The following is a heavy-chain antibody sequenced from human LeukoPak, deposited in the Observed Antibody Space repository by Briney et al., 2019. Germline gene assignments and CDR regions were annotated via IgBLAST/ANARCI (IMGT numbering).Heavy chain of an antibody. CDR1: GFTFSSYG. D-gene: IGHD6-13*01. V-gene: IGHV3-30*18. CDR3: AKKEYLYSSSWYGIDY. CDR2: ISYDGSNK. Sequence: GGSLRLSCAASGFTFSSYGMHWVRRAPGKGLEWVAVISYDGSNKYYADSVKGRFTISRDNSKNTLYLQMNSLRAEDTAVYYCAKKEYLYSSSWYGIDYWGQGTLVTVSS. J-gene: IGHJ4*02.